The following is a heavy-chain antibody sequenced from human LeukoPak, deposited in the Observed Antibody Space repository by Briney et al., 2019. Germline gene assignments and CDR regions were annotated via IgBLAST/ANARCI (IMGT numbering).Heavy chain of an antibody. J-gene: IGHJ3*02. V-gene: IGHV4-34*01. CDR2: INHSGST. D-gene: IGHD3-10*01. CDR3: ARGAVLWFGEKPYAFDI. CDR1: GGSFSGYY. Sequence: SETLSLTCAVYGGSFSGYYWSWIRQPPGKGLEWIGEINHSGSTNYNPSLKSRVTISVDTSKSQFSLKLSSVTAADTAVYYCARGAVLWFGEKPYAFDIWGQGTMVTVSS.